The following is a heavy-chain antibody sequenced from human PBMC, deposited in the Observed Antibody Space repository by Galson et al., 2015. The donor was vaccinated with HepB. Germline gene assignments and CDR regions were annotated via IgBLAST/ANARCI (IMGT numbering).Heavy chain of an antibody. CDR1: GGTFSSYT. V-gene: IGHV1-69*04. Sequence: SVKVSCKASGGTFSSYTISWVRQAPGQGPEWMGRIIPILGIANYAQKFQGRVTITADKSTSTAYMELSSLRSEDTAVYYCARDPITMLRGVINGMDVWGQGTTVTVSS. CDR3: ARDPITMLRGVINGMDV. D-gene: IGHD3-10*01. CDR2: IIPILGIA. J-gene: IGHJ6*02.